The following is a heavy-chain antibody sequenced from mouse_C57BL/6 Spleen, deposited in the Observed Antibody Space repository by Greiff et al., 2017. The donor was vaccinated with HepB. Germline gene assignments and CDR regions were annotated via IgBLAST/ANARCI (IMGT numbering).Heavy chain of an antibody. CDR2: IDPSDSYT. CDR1: GYTFTSYW. CDR3: ARSELGRAWFAY. D-gene: IGHD4-1*01. V-gene: IGHV1-50*01. Sequence: QVHVKQPGAELVKPGASVKLSCKASGYTFTSYWMQWVKQRPGQGLEWIGEIDPSDSYTNYNQKFKGKATLTVDTSSSTAYMQLSSLTSEDSAVYYCARSELGRAWFAYWGQGTLVTVSA. J-gene: IGHJ3*01.